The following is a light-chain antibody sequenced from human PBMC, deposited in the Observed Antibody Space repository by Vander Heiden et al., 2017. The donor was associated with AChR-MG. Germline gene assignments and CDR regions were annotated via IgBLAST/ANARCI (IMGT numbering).Light chain of an antibody. CDR1: SLRSSY. CDR2: GLE. CDR3: NSRDITTNQYV. Sequence: SSELTQDPAVSVALGQTVRIPCQGDSLRSSYAGWYQQKPGQAPILVFYGLEDRPSGIPDRFSGSRSGNTAFLAITGAQAEDEADYYCNSRDITTNQYVFGTGTKVTVL. V-gene: IGLV3-19*01. J-gene: IGLJ1*01.